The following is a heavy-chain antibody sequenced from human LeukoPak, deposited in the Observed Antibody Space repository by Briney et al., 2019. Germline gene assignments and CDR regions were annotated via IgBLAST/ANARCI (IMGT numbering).Heavy chain of an antibody. Sequence: PGGSLRLSCAASGFTFSSYAMSWVRQAPGKGLEWVSAISNGGLSTYYADSVKGRFTISRDNSKITLYLQMNSLRTEDTAVYYCARGEWELLEAEGYFDHWGQGTLVTVSS. J-gene: IGHJ4*02. CDR2: ISNGGLST. V-gene: IGHV3-23*01. CDR1: GFTFSSYA. CDR3: ARGEWELLEAEGYFDH. D-gene: IGHD1-26*01.